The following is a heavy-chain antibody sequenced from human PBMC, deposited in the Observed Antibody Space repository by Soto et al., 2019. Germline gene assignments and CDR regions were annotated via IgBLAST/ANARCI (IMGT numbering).Heavy chain of an antibody. V-gene: IGHV1-18*01. CDR1: GYTFTSYG. CDR3: ARDPRIAVTTRAWYFDY. J-gene: IGHJ4*02. Sequence: ASVKVSCKASGYTFTSYGISWVRQAPGQGLEWMGWIGAYNGNTNYAQKLQGRVTMTTDTSTSTAYMELRSLRSDDTAVYYCARDPRIAVTTRAWYFDYWGQGTLVTVSS. CDR2: IGAYNGNT. D-gene: IGHD4-17*01.